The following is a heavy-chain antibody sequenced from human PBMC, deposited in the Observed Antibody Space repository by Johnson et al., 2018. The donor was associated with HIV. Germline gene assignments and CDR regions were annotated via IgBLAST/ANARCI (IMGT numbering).Heavy chain of an antibody. V-gene: IGHV3-30-3*01. J-gene: IGHJ3*02. CDR1: GFTFSSYA. D-gene: IGHD4-17*01. Sequence: VQLLESGGGVVQPGRSLRLSCAASGFTFSSYAMHWVRQAPGKGLEWVAVISYDGSNKYYADSVRGRFTFSRDNSKNTLYLQMSSLRAEDTALYYCARDSTPWGGDYVGYAFDIWGRGTMVTVSS. CDR3: ARDSTPWGGDYVGYAFDI. CDR2: ISYDGSNK.